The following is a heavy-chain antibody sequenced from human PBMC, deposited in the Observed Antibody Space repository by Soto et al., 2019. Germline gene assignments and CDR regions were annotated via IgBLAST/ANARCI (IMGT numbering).Heavy chain of an antibody. D-gene: IGHD2-15*01. J-gene: IGHJ5*02. V-gene: IGHV4-31*03. CDR3: ARGGASSQWFDP. CDR1: GGSLSSGGYY. Sequence: LSLTCTVSGGSLSSGGYYWSWIRQHPGKGLEWIAFIYYSGTTNYNPSLRSRVTISVDTSKNQFSLKLSSVTAADTAVYYCARGGASSQWFDPWGQGTLVTVPQ. CDR2: IYYSGTT.